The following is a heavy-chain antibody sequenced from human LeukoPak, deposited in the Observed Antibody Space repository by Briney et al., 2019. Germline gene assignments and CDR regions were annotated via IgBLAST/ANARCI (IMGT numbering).Heavy chain of an antibody. J-gene: IGHJ4*02. V-gene: IGHV3-9*01. CDR1: GFTFDDYA. CDR2: ISWNSGSV. Sequence: GGSLRLSCTASGFTFDDYAMHWVRQAPGKGLEWVSGISWNSGSVGYADSVKGRFTISRDNAKNSLYLQMNSLRTEDTALYYCAKEDGDKGPFDSWGQGTLATVSS. CDR3: AKEDGDKGPFDS. D-gene: IGHD4-23*01.